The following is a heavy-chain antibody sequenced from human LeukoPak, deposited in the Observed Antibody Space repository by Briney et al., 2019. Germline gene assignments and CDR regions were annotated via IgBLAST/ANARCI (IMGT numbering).Heavy chain of an antibody. J-gene: IGHJ6*02. CDR1: GFTFSNAW. V-gene: IGHV3-11*04. CDR3: ARGSVAGTGRYYYYYGMDV. CDR2: ISSSGSTI. D-gene: IGHD6-19*01. Sequence: GGSLRLSCAASGFTFSNAWMSWVRQAPGKGLEWVSYISSSGSTIYYADSVKGRFTISRDNAKDSLYLQMNSLRAEDTAVYYCARGSVAGTGRYYYYYGMDVWGQGTTVTVSS.